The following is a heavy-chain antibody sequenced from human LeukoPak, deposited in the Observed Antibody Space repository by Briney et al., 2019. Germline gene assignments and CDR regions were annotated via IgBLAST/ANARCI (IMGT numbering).Heavy chain of an antibody. Sequence: GGSLRLSCGASGFTFSTYGMHWVRQAPGKGLECVATIWYDSSNAYYADSLKGRFTVSRDNSRNTLYLQMNSLRAEDTAVYYCAREYSSGSSYNGPFNYWGQGTQVTVSS. J-gene: IGHJ4*02. V-gene: IGHV3-33*01. CDR2: IWYDSSNA. CDR1: GFTFSTYG. CDR3: AREYSSGSSYNGPFNY. D-gene: IGHD3-10*01.